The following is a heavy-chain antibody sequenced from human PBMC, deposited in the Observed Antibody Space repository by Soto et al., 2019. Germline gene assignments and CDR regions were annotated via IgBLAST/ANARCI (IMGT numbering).Heavy chain of an antibody. CDR3: ARHGFYGDYSSNYFDP. J-gene: IGHJ5*02. Sequence: PVESLKISCKGSGYSFTNYWIAWVRQMPGKGLEYMGIIYPSDSTTRYSPSFQGQVTISADKSISTAYLQWNSLKASDTAMYYCARHGFYGDYSSNYFDPWGQGTLVTVSS. V-gene: IGHV5-51*01. D-gene: IGHD4-17*01. CDR1: GYSFTNYW. CDR2: IYPSDSTT.